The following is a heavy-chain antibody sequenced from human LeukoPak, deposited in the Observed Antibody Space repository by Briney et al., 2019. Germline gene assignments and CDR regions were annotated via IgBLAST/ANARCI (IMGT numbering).Heavy chain of an antibody. J-gene: IGHJ4*02. CDR1: GFTFSSYA. CDR2: ISSSSSYI. V-gene: IGHV3-21*01. D-gene: IGHD3-22*01. CDR3: ARENGDSSEGG. Sequence: GGSLRLSCAASGFTFSSYAMSWVRQAPGKGLEWVSSISSSSSYIYYADSVKGRFTISRDNAKNSLYLQMNSLRAEDTAVYYCARENGDSSEGGWGQGTLVTVSS.